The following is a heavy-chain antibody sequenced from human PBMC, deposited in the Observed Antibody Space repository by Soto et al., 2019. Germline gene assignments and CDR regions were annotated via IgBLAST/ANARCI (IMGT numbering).Heavy chain of an antibody. CDR1: GFTFSSYG. V-gene: IGHV3-33*01. J-gene: IGHJ6*03. CDR2: IWYDGSNK. Sequence: GGSLRLSCAASGFTFSSYGMHWVRQAPGKGLEWVAVIWYDGSNKYYADSVKGRFTISRDNSKNTLYLQMNSLRAEDTAVYYCARARKTSGSYYQLRYYMDVWGKGTTVTV. D-gene: IGHD3-10*01. CDR3: ARARKTSGSYYQLRYYMDV.